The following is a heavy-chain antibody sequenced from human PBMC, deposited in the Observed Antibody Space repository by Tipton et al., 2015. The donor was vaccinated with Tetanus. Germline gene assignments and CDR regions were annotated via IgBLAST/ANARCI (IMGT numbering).Heavy chain of an antibody. V-gene: IGHV3-7*01. D-gene: IGHD5/OR15-5a*01. CDR3: ARESTSGPASV. CDR2: IKPDGSEK. CDR1: GFTFSSSW. Sequence: GSLRLSCAASGFTFSSSWMFWVRQAPGKGLEWVANIKPDGSEKSYVDSVKGRFTISRDNAQSSLYLQMDSLRVEVAGVYHCARESTSGPASVWRQGTLVPDSP. J-gene: IGHJ4*02.